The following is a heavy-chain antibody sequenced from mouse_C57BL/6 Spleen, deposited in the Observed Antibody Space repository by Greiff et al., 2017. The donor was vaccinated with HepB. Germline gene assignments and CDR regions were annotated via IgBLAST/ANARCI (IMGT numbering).Heavy chain of an antibody. D-gene: IGHD1-1*01. Sequence: QVQLQQSGAELARPGASVKLSCKASGYTFTSYGISWVKQRTGQGLEWIGEIYPRSGNTYYNEKFKGKATLTADKSSSPAYMELRSLTSEDSAVYFCARGGGYYYGSSPSFDYWGQGTTLTVSS. V-gene: IGHV1-81*01. CDR1: GYTFTSYG. CDR3: ARGGGYYYGSSPSFDY. CDR2: IYPRSGNT. J-gene: IGHJ2*01.